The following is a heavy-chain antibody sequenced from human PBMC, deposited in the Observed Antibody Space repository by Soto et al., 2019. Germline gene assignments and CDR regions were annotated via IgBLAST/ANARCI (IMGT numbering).Heavy chain of an antibody. V-gene: IGHV4-4*02. CDR2: IYHSGST. J-gene: IGHJ6*02. D-gene: IGHD6-6*01. CDR3: AREGAAPYYYYGMDV. CDR1: GGSISSSNW. Sequence: PSETLSLTCAVSGGSISSSNWWSWVRQPPGKGLEWIGEIYHSGSTYYNPSLKSRVTISVDTSKNQFSLKLSSVTAADTAVYYCAREGAAPYYYYGMDVWGQGTTVTVSS.